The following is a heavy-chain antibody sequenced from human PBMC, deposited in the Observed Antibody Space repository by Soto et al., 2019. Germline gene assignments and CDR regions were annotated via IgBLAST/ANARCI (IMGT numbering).Heavy chain of an antibody. J-gene: IGHJ4*02. CDR2: INHSGST. D-gene: IGHD4-17*01. V-gene: IGHV4-34*01. Sequence: QVQLQQWGAGLLKPSETLSLTCAVYGGSFSGYYWSWIRQPPGKGLEWIGEINHSGSTNYNPSLKSRVTIPVDTSKNQFSLKLSSVTAADTAVYYCASLHLDYGDYVEYFDYWGQGTLVTVSS. CDR3: ASLHLDYGDYVEYFDY. CDR1: GGSFSGYY.